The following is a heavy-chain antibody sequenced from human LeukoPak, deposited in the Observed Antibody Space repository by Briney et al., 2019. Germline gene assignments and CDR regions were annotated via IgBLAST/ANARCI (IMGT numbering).Heavy chain of an antibody. Sequence: ASVKVSCKASGYTITNNYMHWVRQAPGQGLEWMGVINPSGTGTSYAQKFQGRITMSRDTSTSTVYMELSSLRSEDTAFYYCAIVVLVAAEEYYYFDYWGQGTLVTVSS. CDR1: GYTITNNY. D-gene: IGHD2-15*01. CDR3: AIVVLVAAEEYYYFDY. V-gene: IGHV1-46*01. J-gene: IGHJ4*02. CDR2: INPSGTGT.